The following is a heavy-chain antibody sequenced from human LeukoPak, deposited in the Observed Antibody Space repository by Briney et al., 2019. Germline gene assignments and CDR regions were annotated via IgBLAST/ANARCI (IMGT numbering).Heavy chain of an antibody. Sequence: ASVKVSCKASGYTFTSYYMHGVRQAPGQGLEWMGIINPSGGSTSYAQKFQGRVTMTRDTSTSTVYMELSSLRSEDTAVYYCARRGIAVAGMSSYYYYYMDVWGKGTTVTVSS. CDR3: ARRGIAVAGMSSYYYYYMDV. D-gene: IGHD6-19*01. CDR2: INPSGGST. CDR1: GYTFTSYY. V-gene: IGHV1-46*01. J-gene: IGHJ6*03.